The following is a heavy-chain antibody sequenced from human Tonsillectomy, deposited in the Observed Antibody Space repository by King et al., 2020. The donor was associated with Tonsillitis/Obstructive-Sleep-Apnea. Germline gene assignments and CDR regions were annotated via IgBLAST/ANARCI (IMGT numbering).Heavy chain of an antibody. CDR1: GGSFSGYY. D-gene: IGHD6-6*01. J-gene: IGHJ6*02. CDR2: INHSGST. V-gene: IGHV4-34*01. Sequence: VQLQQWGAGLLKPSETLSLTCAVYGGSFSGYYWSWIRQPPGKGLEWIGEINHSGSTNYNPSLKSRVTISEDTSKNQFSLKLSHVAAPDTAVYYCAGGGIIGRIAARPHYYYYGMDVWGQGTTVTVSS. CDR3: AGGGIIGRIAARPHYYYYGMDV.